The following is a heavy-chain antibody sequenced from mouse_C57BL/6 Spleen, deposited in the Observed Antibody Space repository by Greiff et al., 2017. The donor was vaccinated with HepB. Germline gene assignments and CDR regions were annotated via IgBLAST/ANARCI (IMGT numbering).Heavy chain of an antibody. CDR2: ISSGSSTI. CDR3: ARRTVVREDAMDY. V-gene: IGHV5-17*01. J-gene: IGHJ4*01. Sequence: EVQGVESGGGLVKPGGSLKLSCAASGFTFSDYGMHWVRQAPGKGLEWVAYISSGSSTIYYADTVKGRSTISRDNAKNTLFLQLTSLRSEDTAMYYCARRTVVREDAMDYWGQGTSVTVSS. D-gene: IGHD1-1*01. CDR1: GFTFSDYG.